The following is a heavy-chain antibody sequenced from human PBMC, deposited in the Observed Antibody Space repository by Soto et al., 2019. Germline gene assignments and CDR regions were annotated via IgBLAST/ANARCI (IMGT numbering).Heavy chain of an antibody. V-gene: IGHV1-69*13. CDR2: IIPIFGTA. CDR3: ARIGGLSHDILTGIQGLDAFDI. D-gene: IGHD3-9*01. J-gene: IGHJ3*02. Sequence: ASVKVSCKASGGTFSSYAISWVRQAPGQGLEWMGGIIPIFGTANYAQKFQGRVTITADESTSTAYMELSSLRSEDTAVYYCARIGGLSHDILTGIQGLDAFDIWGQGTMVTVSS. CDR1: GGTFSSYA.